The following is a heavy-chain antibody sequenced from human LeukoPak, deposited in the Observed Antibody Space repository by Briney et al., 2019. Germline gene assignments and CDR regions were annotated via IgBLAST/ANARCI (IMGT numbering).Heavy chain of an antibody. CDR2: ISGSGDTT. CDR3: AKAGGSADYGGNSRNVY. V-gene: IGHV3-23*01. J-gene: IGHJ4*02. D-gene: IGHD4-23*01. Sequence: PGGSLRLSCAASGFTFSSYAMTWVRQVPGKGLEWVSVISGSGDTTFYADSVKGRFTISKDNSKNTLYLQMNNLRAEDTAVYYCAKAGGSADYGGNSRNVYWGQGTLVIVSS. CDR1: GFTFSSYA.